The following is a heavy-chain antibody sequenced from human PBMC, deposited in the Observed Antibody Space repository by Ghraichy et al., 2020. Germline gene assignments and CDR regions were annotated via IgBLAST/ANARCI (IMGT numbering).Heavy chain of an antibody. CDR1: GFTFSNYA. J-gene: IGHJ3*02. V-gene: IGHV3-23*01. Sequence: GGSLRLSCVASGFTFSNYAMTWVRQAPGKGLEWVSTISGSGDSTWYADALTGQFTISRDNSKDTLYLQKNSLRAEDTAIYYCAKVMWGSGSYYGAFDSWGQGTEVTVSS. CDR2: ISGSGDST. CDR3: AKVMWGSGSYYGAFDS. D-gene: IGHD1-26*01.